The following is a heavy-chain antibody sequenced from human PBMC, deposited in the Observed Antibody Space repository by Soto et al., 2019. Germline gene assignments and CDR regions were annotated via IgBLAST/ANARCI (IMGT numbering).Heavy chain of an antibody. CDR1: GGSISSSSYY. D-gene: IGHD3-3*01. V-gene: IGHV4-39*01. CDR3: ARRTYYDFWSGYYDY. J-gene: IGHJ4*02. Sequence: SETLSLTCTVSGGSISSSSYYWGWIRQPPGKGLEWIGSIYYSGSTYYNPSLKSRVTISVDTSKNQFSLKLSSVTAADTAVYYCARRTYYDFWSGYYDYWGQGTLVTVSS. CDR2: IYYSGST.